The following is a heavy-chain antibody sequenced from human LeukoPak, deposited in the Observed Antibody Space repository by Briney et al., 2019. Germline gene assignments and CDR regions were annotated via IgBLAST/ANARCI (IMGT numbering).Heavy chain of an antibody. CDR2: ISSSSSYI. J-gene: IGHJ4*02. Sequence: GGSLRLSCAASGFTFSSYSMNWVRQAPGKGLEWVSSISSSSSYIYYADSVKGRFTISRDNAKNSLYLQMNSLRAEDTAVYYCARASCLGYCSSTSCYTGIDYWGQGTLVTVSS. CDR3: ARASCLGYCSSTSCYTGIDY. D-gene: IGHD2-2*02. CDR1: GFTFSSYS. V-gene: IGHV3-21*01.